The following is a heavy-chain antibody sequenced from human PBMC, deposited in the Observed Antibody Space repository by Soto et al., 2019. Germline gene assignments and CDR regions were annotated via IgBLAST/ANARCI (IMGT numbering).Heavy chain of an antibody. Sequence: QVQLVESGGGVVQPGRSLRLSCAASGFTFSSYGMHWVRQAPGKGLEWVAVIWYDGSNKYYADSVKGRFTISRDNSKNSLYLQMNSLRAEDTAVYYCARDGYGGNSHYYYGMVVWGQGTTVTVSS. CDR2: IWYDGSNK. D-gene: IGHD2-21*02. CDR1: GFTFSSYG. V-gene: IGHV3-33*01. J-gene: IGHJ6*02. CDR3: ARDGYGGNSHYYYGMVV.